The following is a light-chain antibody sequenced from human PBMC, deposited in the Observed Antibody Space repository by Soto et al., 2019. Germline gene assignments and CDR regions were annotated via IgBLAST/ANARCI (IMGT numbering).Light chain of an antibody. CDR2: DAS. Sequence: VVTRSPGTLSLSPGERATLSCRASQTVRNNYLAWYQQKPGQAPRLLIYDASSRATGIPDRFSGGGSGTDFTLTISRLEPEDFAVYYCQQFSSYPLTFAGGTKVAIK. CDR3: QQFSSYPLT. CDR1: QTVRNNY. J-gene: IGKJ4*01. V-gene: IGKV3-20*01.